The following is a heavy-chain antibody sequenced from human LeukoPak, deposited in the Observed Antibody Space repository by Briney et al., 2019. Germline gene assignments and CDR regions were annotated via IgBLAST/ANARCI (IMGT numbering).Heavy chain of an antibody. J-gene: IGHJ4*02. CDR2: IIPLFGTP. V-gene: IGHV1-69*06. CDR1: GCTFTSYT. D-gene: IGHD5-18*01. Sequence: GASVKVCCNASGCTFTSYTISWVRQAPGQGLEWMGGIIPLFGTPNYAQKFQDRVTITADKSTSTAYMELSSLRSEDTSVYSCARDHEGYGDGYYFDYWGQGTLVTVSS. CDR3: ARDHEGYGDGYYFDY.